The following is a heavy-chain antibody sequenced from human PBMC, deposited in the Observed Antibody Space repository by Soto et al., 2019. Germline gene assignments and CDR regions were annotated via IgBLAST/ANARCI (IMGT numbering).Heavy chain of an antibody. CDR2: IYYSGST. D-gene: IGHD2-2*01. CDR3: ARDQVEVVPAAWDWFDP. J-gene: IGHJ5*02. V-gene: IGHV4-31*03. Sequence: SETVSLTCTVSGGPISSCGDYWTWIRQHPGKGLEWIGYIYYSGSTYYNPSLKSRVTISVNTSKGQLSLKLSSVSGAETAVYYCARDQVEVVPAAWDWFDPRGQGTLVTVSS. CDR1: GGPISSCGDY.